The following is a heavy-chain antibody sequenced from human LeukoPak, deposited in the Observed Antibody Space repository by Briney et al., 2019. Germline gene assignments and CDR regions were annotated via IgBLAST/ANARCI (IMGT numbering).Heavy chain of an antibody. CDR2: IYYSGSS. D-gene: IGHD5-24*01. CDR1: GGSMSSYF. Sequence: SETLSLTCTVSGGSMSSYFWSWIRQPPGKGLEWIGYIYYSGSSSYNPSLRSRATILVDTSKNQFSLKLSSVTPADTAVYYCARADGMATKIDYWGQGTLVTASS. J-gene: IGHJ4*02. V-gene: IGHV4-59*01. CDR3: ARADGMATKIDY.